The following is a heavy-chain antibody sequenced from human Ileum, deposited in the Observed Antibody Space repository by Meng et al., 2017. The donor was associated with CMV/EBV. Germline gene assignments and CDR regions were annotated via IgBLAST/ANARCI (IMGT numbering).Heavy chain of an antibody. D-gene: IGHD6-19*01. CDR1: GFTFSGYY. CDR2: INSKNDGT. CDR3: VRSSGWSRFDY. V-gene: IGHV1-2*02. J-gene: IGHJ4*02. Sequence: QVEVVQSGAEVKKPGASVKVPCTISGFTFSGYYIHWVRQAPGQGLEWMGWINSKNDGTNYARKFQGRVTMTRETSISTAHMELSGLMSDDTAVYYCVRSSGWSRFDYWGQGTLVTVSS.